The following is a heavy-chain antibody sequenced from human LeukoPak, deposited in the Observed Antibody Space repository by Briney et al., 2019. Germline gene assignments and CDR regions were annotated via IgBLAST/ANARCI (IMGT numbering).Heavy chain of an antibody. J-gene: IGHJ4*02. CDR2: ISSSSTI. CDR1: GFTFSSYS. V-gene: IGHV3-48*02. CDR3: ARVRWYYYDSSSGGDDY. Sequence: GGSLRLSCAASGFTFSSYSMNWVRQAPGKGLEWVSYISSSSTIYYADSVKGRFTISRDNAKNSLYLQMNSLRDEDTAVYYCARVRWYYYDSSSGGDDYWGQGTLVTVSS. D-gene: IGHD3-22*01.